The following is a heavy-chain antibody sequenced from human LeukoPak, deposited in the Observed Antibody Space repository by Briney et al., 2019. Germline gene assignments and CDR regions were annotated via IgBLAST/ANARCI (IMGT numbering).Heavy chain of an antibody. J-gene: IGHJ4*02. CDR2: IYYSGST. CDR1: GGSISSYY. D-gene: IGHD6-6*01. CDR3: ARVMDSSSSPGDY. V-gene: IGHV4-59*01. Sequence: SSETPSLTCTVSGGSISSYYWSWIRQPPGKGLEWIGYIYYSGSTNDNPPLKSRVTISVDTSKNQFSLKLSSVTAADTAVYYCARVMDSSSSPGDYWGQGTLVSVSS.